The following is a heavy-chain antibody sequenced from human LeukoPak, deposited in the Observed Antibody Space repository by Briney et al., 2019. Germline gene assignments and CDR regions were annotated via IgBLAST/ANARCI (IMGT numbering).Heavy chain of an antibody. D-gene: IGHD3-22*01. Sequence: KPSETLSLTCTVSGGSISSYYWSWIRQPAGKGLEWIGRIYTSGSTNYNPSLKSRVTMSVDTSKNQFSLKLSSVTAADTAVYYCARMLSYYDSSGYPNWFDPWGQGTLVTVSS. J-gene: IGHJ5*02. CDR1: GGSISSYY. CDR2: IYTSGST. CDR3: ARMLSYYDSSGYPNWFDP. V-gene: IGHV4-4*07.